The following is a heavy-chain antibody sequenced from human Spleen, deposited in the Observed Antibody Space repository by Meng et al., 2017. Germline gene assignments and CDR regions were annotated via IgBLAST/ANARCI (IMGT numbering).Heavy chain of an antibody. CDR2: INHSGST. J-gene: IGHJ5*02. D-gene: IGHD6-6*01. V-gene: IGHV4-34*01. CDR1: GGSFSGYY. CDR3: ARPSRYNWFDP. Sequence: QGQLQQWGEGLLKPSQTLSLTCAVYGGSFSGYYWSWIRQPPGKGLEWIGEINHSGSTNYNPSLKSRVTISVDTSKNQFSLKLSSVTAADTAVYYCARPSRYNWFDPWGQGTLVTVSS.